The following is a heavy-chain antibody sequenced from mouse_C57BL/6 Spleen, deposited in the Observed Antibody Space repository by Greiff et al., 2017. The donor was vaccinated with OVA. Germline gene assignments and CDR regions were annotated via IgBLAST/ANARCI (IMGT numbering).Heavy chain of an antibody. CDR2: INPNNGGT. D-gene: IGHD3-3*01. CDR3: ARGDHTIGNFDY. CDR1: GYTFTDYN. V-gene: IGHV1-18*01. J-gene: IGHJ2*01. Sequence: EVKLQESGPELVKPGASVKIPCKASGYTFTDYNMDWVKQSHGKSLEWIGDINPNNGGTIYNQKFKGKATLTVDKSSSTAYMELRSLTSEDTAVYYCARGDHTIGNFDYWGQGTTLTVSS.